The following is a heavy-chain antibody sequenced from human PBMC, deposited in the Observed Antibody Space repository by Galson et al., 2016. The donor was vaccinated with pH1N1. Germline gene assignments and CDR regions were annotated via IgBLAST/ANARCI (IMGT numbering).Heavy chain of an antibody. Sequence: QSGAEVKKPGESLKVSCKVSGFTFTDYYMHWVQQAPGRGLEWMGLIDPEDGETKYAERFQGRVTITADTSTDTAHMELNSLRSEDTAVYYCAIEGIRVVGSVDLWGQGTLVTVSS. J-gene: IGHJ5*02. CDR2: IDPEDGET. CDR3: AIEGIRVVGSVDL. CDR1: GFTFTDYY. V-gene: IGHV1-69-2*01. D-gene: IGHD3-10*01.